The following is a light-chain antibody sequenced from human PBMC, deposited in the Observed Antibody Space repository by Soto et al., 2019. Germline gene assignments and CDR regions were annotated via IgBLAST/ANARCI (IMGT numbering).Light chain of an antibody. CDR3: NSYTRSRTYV. Sequence: QSALTQPASVSGSPGQSITISCTGTSSDVGGYNYVSWYQQHPGKAPKLMIYDVSNRPSGVSYRFSGSKSGNTASLTISGLQAEDEADYYCNSYTRSRTYVFGTGTKVTVL. CDR2: DVS. V-gene: IGLV2-14*01. J-gene: IGLJ1*01. CDR1: SSDVGGYNY.